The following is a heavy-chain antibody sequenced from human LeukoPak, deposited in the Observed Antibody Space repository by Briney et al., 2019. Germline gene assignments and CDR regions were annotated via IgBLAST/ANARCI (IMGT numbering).Heavy chain of an antibody. V-gene: IGHV5-51*01. D-gene: IGHD6-13*01. Sequence: GESLKISCKGSGYSLTSYWIGWVRQMPGKGLEWMGIIYPGDSDTRYSPSFQGQVTISADKSISTAYLQWSSLKASDSAMYYCARFDSSSGLGAPGIGNWFDPWGQGTLVTVSS. CDR3: ARFDSSSGLGAPGIGNWFDP. J-gene: IGHJ5*02. CDR2: IYPGDSDT. CDR1: GYSLTSYW.